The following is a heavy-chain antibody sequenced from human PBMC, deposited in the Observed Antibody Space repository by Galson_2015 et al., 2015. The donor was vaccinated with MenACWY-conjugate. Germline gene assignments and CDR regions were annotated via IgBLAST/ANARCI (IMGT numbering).Heavy chain of an antibody. CDR1: GYNFITYW. D-gene: IGHD1-26*01. V-gene: IGHV5-51*01. J-gene: IGHJ6*02. CDR2: ISPIASQT. CDR3: ARHPPGGRGMDV. Sequence: QSGPEVKTPGEPLTISCRGSGYNFITYWIGWVRQMPGTRLEWVGLISPIASQTRYSPASEGPVTISADKPITTAYLQWNSLTASDTAMYYCARHPPGGRGMDVWGQGSTVTVSS.